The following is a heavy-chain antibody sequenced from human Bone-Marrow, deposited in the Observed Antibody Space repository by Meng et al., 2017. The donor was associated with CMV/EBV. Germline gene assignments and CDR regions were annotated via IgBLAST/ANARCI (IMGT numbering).Heavy chain of an antibody. Sequence: GESLKISCAASGFTFSDYYMSWIRQAPGKGLEWVSYISSSGSTIYYADSVKGRFTISRDNAKNSLYLQMNSLRAEDTAVYYCAKNPGYNSETSFDYWGQGTLVTVSS. D-gene: IGHD5-24*01. CDR3: AKNPGYNSETSFDY. CDR2: ISSSGSTI. V-gene: IGHV3-11*01. J-gene: IGHJ4*02. CDR1: GFTFSDYY.